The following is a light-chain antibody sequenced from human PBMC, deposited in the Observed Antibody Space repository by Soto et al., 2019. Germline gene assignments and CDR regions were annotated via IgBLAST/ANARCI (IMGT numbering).Light chain of an antibody. CDR2: DAS. Sequence: DIPMTQSPSTLSASVGDRVTITCRASQSISSWLAWYQQKPGKAPKLLIYDASSLESGVPSRFSGSGSGTEFTLTISSLQPDDFAVYYCQQRSNWPPWTFGQGTKVEIK. V-gene: IGKV1-5*01. J-gene: IGKJ1*01. CDR1: QSISSW. CDR3: QQRSNWPPWT.